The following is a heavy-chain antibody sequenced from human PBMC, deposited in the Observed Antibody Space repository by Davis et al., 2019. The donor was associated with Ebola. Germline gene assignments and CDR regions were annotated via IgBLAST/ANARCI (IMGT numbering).Heavy chain of an antibody. D-gene: IGHD3-22*01. V-gene: IGHV7-4-1*01. CDR2: INLNTGGP. CDR3: ARGSDSSGYFVY. CDR1: GDTVISYG. Sequence: ASVKVSCKTSGDTVISYGLNWVRQAPGQGLEWMGWINLNTGGPTYAQGFTGRFVFSLDTSVSTAYLQIDSLKAEDTAVYYCARGSDSSGYFVYWGQGTLVTVSS. J-gene: IGHJ4*02.